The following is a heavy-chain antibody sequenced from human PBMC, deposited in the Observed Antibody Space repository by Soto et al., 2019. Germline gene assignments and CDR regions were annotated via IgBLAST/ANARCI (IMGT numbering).Heavy chain of an antibody. Sequence: ASVKVSCKASGYTFTSYDINWVRQATGQGLEWMGWMNPNSGNTGYAQKFQGRVTMTTDTSTSTAYMELRSLRSEDTAVYYCARGTPAGRGLLPNTWGQGTLVTVSS. CDR2: MNPNSGNT. D-gene: IGHD2-15*01. CDR3: ARGTPAGRGLLPNT. CDR1: GYTFTSYD. J-gene: IGHJ5*02. V-gene: IGHV1-8*01.